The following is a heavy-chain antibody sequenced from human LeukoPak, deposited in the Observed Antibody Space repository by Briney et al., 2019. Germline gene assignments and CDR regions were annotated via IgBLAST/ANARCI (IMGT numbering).Heavy chain of an antibody. J-gene: IGHJ4*02. V-gene: IGHV3-48*01. CDR2: ISSSSSTI. CDR3: ARRSGLDY. CDR1: GFTFSSYS. Sequence: PGGSLRLSCAASGFTFSSYSMNWVRQAPGKGLEWVSYISSSSSTIYYADSVKGRFTISRDNAKNSLYLQMNSLGAEDTAVYYCARRSGLDYWGQGTLVTISS.